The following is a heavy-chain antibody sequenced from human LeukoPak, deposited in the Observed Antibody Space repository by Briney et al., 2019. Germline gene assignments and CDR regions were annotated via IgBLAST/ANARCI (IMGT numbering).Heavy chain of an antibody. D-gene: IGHD4-23*01. V-gene: IGHV3-23*01. CDR2: ISGGGGST. Sequence: PGGSLRLSCAASGFTFSSYAMHWVRQAPGKGLEWVSAISGGGGSTDYADSVKGRFTISRDIAKNTLHLQMNSLRAEDTAVYYCAKTTDYGGKNPNDFWGQGTLVTVSS. CDR3: AKTTDYGGKNPNDF. CDR1: GFTFSSYA. J-gene: IGHJ4*02.